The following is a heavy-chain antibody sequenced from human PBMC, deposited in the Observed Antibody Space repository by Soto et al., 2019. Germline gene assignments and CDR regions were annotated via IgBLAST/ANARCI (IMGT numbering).Heavy chain of an antibody. CDR1: GFTLTNEN. V-gene: IGHV3-23*01. CDR2: VSDSGETS. CDR3: AKEMPLGGILGAEPLDY. D-gene: IGHD1-26*01. Sequence: EVRLLESGGGLVQPGGSLRLSCTVLGFTLTNENMNWVRQAPGKGLEWVATVSDSGETSLSADSVKGRFTISRDNSRKTLYLQMNRLRPEDTATYYCAKEMPLGGILGAEPLDYWGQGTLVTVSS. J-gene: IGHJ4*02.